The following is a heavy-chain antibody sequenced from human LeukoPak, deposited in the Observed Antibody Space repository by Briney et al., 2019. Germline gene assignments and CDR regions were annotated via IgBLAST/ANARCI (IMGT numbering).Heavy chain of an antibody. CDR3: ARDWGRKGYSANAWFDP. CDR1: GGSISSYY. Sequence: SETLSLTCTVSGGSISSYYWSWIRQPAGKGLEWIGRIYTSGSTNYNPSLKSRVTMSVATSKNQFSLKLSSVTAADTAVYYCARDWGRKGYSANAWFDPWGQRTLVTVSS. J-gene: IGHJ5*02. V-gene: IGHV4-4*07. D-gene: IGHD6-13*01. CDR2: IYTSGST.